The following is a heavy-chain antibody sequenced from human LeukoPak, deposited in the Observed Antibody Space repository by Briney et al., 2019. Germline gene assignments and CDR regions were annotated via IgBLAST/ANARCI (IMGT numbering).Heavy chain of an antibody. D-gene: IGHD2-15*01. J-gene: IGHJ4*02. CDR1: GLTFRTYW. V-gene: IGHV3-7*03. Sequence: QPGGSLRLSCAAPGLTFRTYWMSWVRQAPGKGLDWGANIKQDGIEKYYVDSVRGRFTISRDNAKNSLSLQMNSLRAEDTAVYYCASQGYCSSGSCSFPRHPFDYWGQGTLVTVSS. CDR2: IKQDGIEK. CDR3: ASQGYCSSGSCSFPRHPFDY.